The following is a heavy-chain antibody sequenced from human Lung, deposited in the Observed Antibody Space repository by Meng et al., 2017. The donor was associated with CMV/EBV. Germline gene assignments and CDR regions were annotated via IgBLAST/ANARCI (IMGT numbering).Heavy chain of an antibody. CDR3: VTDHPMTGGRWFDP. CDR2: IKSSVNGGKK. D-gene: IGHD3-16*01. CDR1: GNIFSSAW. J-gene: IGHJ5*02. V-gene: IGHV3-15*07. Sequence: SGNIFSSAWRNWVRQDQGKGLEWIGRIKSSVNGGKKEKDGQWKDRMIISRDDSKDTMYLQINSLKNEDTGVYYCVTDHPMTGGRWFDPWGQGTLVTVSS.